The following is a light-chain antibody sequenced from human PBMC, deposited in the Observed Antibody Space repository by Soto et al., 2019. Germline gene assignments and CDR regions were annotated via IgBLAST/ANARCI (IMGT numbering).Light chain of an antibody. Sequence: DVQLTQSPSSLSVFVGDSVTVTCRASQNIITYLHWYHQKPGEAPTLLINAASTLQSGVPSRFSGSGSGTDFTLTITSLQPEDLGTYDCQQSYTNPTFGQGTTVESK. J-gene: IGKJ1*01. CDR1: QNIITY. CDR2: AAS. CDR3: QQSYTNPT. V-gene: IGKV1-39*01.